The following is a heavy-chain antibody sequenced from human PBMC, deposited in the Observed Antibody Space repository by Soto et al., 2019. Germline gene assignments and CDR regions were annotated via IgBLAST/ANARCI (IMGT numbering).Heavy chain of an antibody. CDR2: ISVSGIII. D-gene: IGHD2-2*01. Sequence: GGSLRLSCAASGFTFSTYEFNWVRQAPGRGLEWISYISVSGIIIKYAESVKGRFTISRDNAENSLHLHMSNLRVDDTALYFCVRDTMRASAAASLDYWGQGTQVTVSS. V-gene: IGHV3-48*03. CDR3: VRDTMRASAAASLDY. J-gene: IGHJ4*02. CDR1: GFTFSTYE.